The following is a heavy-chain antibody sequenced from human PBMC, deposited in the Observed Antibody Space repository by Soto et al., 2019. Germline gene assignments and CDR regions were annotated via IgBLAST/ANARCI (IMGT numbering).Heavy chain of an antibody. J-gene: IGHJ3*02. CDR2: IWYDGSNK. CDR1: GFTFSSYG. CDR3: ARPHSSGYYSDCFDI. D-gene: IGHD3-22*01. V-gene: IGHV3-33*01. Sequence: QGQLVESGGGVVQPGRSLRLSCAASGFTFSSYGMHWVRQAPGKGLEWVAVIWYDGSNKYYADSVKGRFTISRDNSKNTLYLQMNSVRAADTAVYYCARPHSSGYYSDCFDIWGQGTMVTVSS.